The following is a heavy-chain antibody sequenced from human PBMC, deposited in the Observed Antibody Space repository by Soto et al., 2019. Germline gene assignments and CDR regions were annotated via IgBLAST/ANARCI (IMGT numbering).Heavy chain of an antibody. Sequence: QVQLVESGGGVVQPGRSLRLSCAASGFTFSSYGMHWVRQAPGKGLEWVAVISYDGSNKYYADSVKGRFTISRDNSKNTLYLQMNSLRAEDTAVYYCAKDQVGSDYGDVPYLADYWGQGTLVTVSS. CDR2: ISYDGSNK. CDR1: GFTFSSYG. CDR3: AKDQVGSDYGDVPYLADY. J-gene: IGHJ4*02. V-gene: IGHV3-30*18. D-gene: IGHD4-17*01.